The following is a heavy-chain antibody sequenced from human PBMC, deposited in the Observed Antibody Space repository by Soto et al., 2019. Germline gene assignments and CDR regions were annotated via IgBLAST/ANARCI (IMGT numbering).Heavy chain of an antibody. V-gene: IGHV3-23*01. Sequence: GGSLRLSCAASGFIFNNYAMSWVRQAPGKGLEWVSFISAGGGSPNYADSVKGRFTISRDNSKNMVSLQMNSLRAEDTAVSYCATDVDFYDFVTGYYLTWHYFDDWGQGTPVTVSS. J-gene: IGHJ4*02. CDR2: ISAGGGSP. CDR1: GFIFNNYA. CDR3: ATDVDFYDFVTGYYLTWHYFDD. D-gene: IGHD3-9*01.